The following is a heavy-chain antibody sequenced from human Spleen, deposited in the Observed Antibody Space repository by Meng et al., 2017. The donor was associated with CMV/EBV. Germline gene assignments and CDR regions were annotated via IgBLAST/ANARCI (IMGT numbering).Heavy chain of an antibody. J-gene: IGHJ5*02. Sequence: LSGVRQAPGRGLERIGRTLPFHGITNCDERYQGRVTMNAGKTTTTAYMELSRLSSEDTTVYYCAKDCTSGVCSAGKSGYNWVDPWGQGTLVTVSS. D-gene: IGHD2-8*01. CDR2: TLPFHGIT. V-gene: IGHV1-69*02. CDR3: AKDCTSGVCSAGKSGYNWVDP.